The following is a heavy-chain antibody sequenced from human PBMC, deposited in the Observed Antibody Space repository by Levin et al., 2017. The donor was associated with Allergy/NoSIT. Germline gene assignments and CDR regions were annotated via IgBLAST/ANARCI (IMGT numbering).Heavy chain of an antibody. Sequence: SETLSLTCTVSGGSISSYYWSWIRQPPGKGLEWIGYIYYSGSTNYNPSLKSRVTISVDTSKNQFSLKLSSVTAADTAVYYCARALIGGSGSDYNGVEEGAFDSWGQGTMVTVSS. D-gene: IGHD3-10*01. V-gene: IGHV4-59*01. CDR2: IYYSGST. J-gene: IGHJ3*02. CDR3: ARALIGGSGSDYNGVEEGAFDS. CDR1: GGSISSYY.